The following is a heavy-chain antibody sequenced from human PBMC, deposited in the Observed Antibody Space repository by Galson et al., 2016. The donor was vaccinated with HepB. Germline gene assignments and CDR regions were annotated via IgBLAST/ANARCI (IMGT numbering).Heavy chain of an antibody. CDR1: GFTFGDYV. CDR2: IRSKAYGGTT. J-gene: IGHJ4*02. Sequence: SLRLSCAASGFTFGDYVLSWFRQAPGKGLEWVGFIRSKAYGGTTEYAASVKGRFTISRDESKSIAYLQMNSLKNEDTATDYCSRSRVVTTDYNFDYWGQGILVTVSS. D-gene: IGHD4-23*01. CDR3: SRSRVVTTDYNFDY. V-gene: IGHV3-49*03.